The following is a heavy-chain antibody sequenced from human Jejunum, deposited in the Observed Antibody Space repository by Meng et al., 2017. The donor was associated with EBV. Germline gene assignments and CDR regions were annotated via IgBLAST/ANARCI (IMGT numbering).Heavy chain of an antibody. V-gene: IGHV3-74*01. D-gene: IGHD6-19*01. CDR1: GYTFSSYW. CDR2: VNPDGSTT. Sequence: EVQLVESGGGLVQPGGSLILSCAASGYTFSSYWMHWVRQVPGEGLMWVSRVNPDGSTTNYADSVKGRFSISRDNAKNTLYLQMNSLTGEDTAVYYCARGASSGYKIDYWGQGILVTVS. CDR3: ARGASSGYKIDY. J-gene: IGHJ4*02.